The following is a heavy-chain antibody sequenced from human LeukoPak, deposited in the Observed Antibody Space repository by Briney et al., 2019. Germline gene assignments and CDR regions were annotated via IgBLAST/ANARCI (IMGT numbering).Heavy chain of an antibody. Sequence: SETLSLTCTVSGGSISSYYWSWIRQPPGKGLEWIGYIYTSGSTNYNPSLKSRVTISVDTSKNQFSLKLSSVTAADPAVYYCARRGIAAAGAFDYWGQGTLVTVSS. CDR2: IYTSGST. D-gene: IGHD6-13*01. V-gene: IGHV4-4*09. J-gene: IGHJ4*02. CDR1: GGSISSYY. CDR3: ARRGIAAAGAFDY.